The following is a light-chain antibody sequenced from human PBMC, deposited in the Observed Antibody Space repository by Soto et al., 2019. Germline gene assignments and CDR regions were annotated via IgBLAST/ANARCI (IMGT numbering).Light chain of an antibody. CDR2: DAS. CDR1: QSVSIK. Sequence: EIVLTQSPGTLSLSPGERATLSCRASQSVSIKLAWYQQKPGQAPRPLIYDASTRATGIPARFSGSGSGTDFTLTITSLEPEHFAVYYCQQRSNWPPTFGQGTKVDIK. CDR3: QQRSNWPPT. J-gene: IGKJ1*01. V-gene: IGKV3-11*01.